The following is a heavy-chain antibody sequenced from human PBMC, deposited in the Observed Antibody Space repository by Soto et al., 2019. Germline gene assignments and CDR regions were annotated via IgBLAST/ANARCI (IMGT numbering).Heavy chain of an antibody. V-gene: IGHV3-23*01. CDR1: GFTFSSYA. Sequence: GGSLRLSCAASGFTFSSYAMSWVRQAPGKGLEWVSAISGSGGSTYYADSVKGRFTISRDNSKNTLYLQMNSLRAEDTAVYYCAKGILRFLEWHISPGDAFDIWGQGTMVTVSS. J-gene: IGHJ3*02. D-gene: IGHD3-3*01. CDR2: ISGSGGST. CDR3: AKGILRFLEWHISPGDAFDI.